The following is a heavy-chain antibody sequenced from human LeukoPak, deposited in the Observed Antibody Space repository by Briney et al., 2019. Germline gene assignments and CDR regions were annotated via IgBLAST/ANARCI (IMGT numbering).Heavy chain of an antibody. V-gene: IGHV1-2*02. CDR2: INPNSVNT. CDR1: GYTFTGYY. CDR3: AREVFGRGFDY. Sequence: ASVKVSCKASGYTFTGYYMHWVRQAPGQGLEWMGWINPNSVNTNYAEKFQGRVTMTRDTSISTAYMELSSLRSDDTAVYYCAREVFGRGFDYWGQGTLVTVSS. J-gene: IGHJ4*02. D-gene: IGHD3-3*01.